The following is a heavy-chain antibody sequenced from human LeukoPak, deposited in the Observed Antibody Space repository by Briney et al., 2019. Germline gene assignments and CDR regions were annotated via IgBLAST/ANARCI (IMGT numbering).Heavy chain of an antibody. CDR1: GGSISSYY. CDR2: IYYSGST. CDR3: ARAQASWIQLWSGYGMDV. D-gene: IGHD5-18*01. J-gene: IGHJ6*02. Sequence: TSETLSLTCTVSGGSISSYYWSWIRQPPGKGLEWIGYIYYSGSTNYNPSLKSRVTISVDTSKNQFSLKLSSVTAADTAVYYCARAQASWIQLWSGYGMDVWGQGTTVTVSS. V-gene: IGHV4-59*01.